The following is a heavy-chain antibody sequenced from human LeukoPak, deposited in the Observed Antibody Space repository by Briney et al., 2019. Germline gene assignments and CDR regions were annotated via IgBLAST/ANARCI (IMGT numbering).Heavy chain of an antibody. CDR1: GGTFSNYA. CDR2: IIPMFGTV. CDR3: ATYITGTTKYFQH. Sequence: SVKVSCKASGGTFSNYAISWVRQAPGQGLEWMGGIIPMFGTVNYAQKCQGRVTITTDESTSTAYMELSNLRSEDTALYYCATYITGTTKYFQHWGQGTLVTVSS. J-gene: IGHJ1*01. V-gene: IGHV1-69*05. D-gene: IGHD1-7*01.